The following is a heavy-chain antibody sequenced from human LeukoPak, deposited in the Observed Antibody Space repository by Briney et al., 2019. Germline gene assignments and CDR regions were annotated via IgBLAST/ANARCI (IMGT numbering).Heavy chain of an antibody. D-gene: IGHD2-15*01. CDR1: GFTFSDYY. J-gene: IGHJ4*02. V-gene: IGHV3-7*03. CDR2: IKQDGSEK. CDR3: ATTQTFDY. Sequence: GGSLRLSCAASGFTFSDYYMSWIRQAPGRGLEWVANIKQDGSEKYYVDSVKGRFSISRDNAKSSLDLQMNNLRAEDTAVYYCATTQTFDYWGQGTLVTVSS.